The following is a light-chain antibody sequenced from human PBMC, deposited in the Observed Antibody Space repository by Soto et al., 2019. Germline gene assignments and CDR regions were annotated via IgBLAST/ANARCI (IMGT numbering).Light chain of an antibody. J-gene: IGKJ1*01. V-gene: IGKV3-20*01. Sequence: EIVLTQSPGTLSLSPGERATLSCRASQSVSSSYLAWYQQKPGQAPRLLTYGASSRATGIPDRFSGSGSGTDFTLTISRLEPEDFAVYYCQLRRTFGQGTKVEIK. CDR3: QLRRT. CDR2: GAS. CDR1: QSVSSSY.